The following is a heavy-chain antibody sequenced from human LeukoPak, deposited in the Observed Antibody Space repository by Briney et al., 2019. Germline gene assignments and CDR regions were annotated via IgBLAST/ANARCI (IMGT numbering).Heavy chain of an antibody. CDR3: ARGERNFWSGDFDY. CDR2: ISYDGSNK. J-gene: IGHJ4*02. D-gene: IGHD3-3*01. V-gene: IGHV3-30-3*01. Sequence: PGGSLRLSCAASGFTFSSYAMHWVRQAPGKGLEWVAVISYDGSNKYYADSVKGRFTISRDNSKNTLYLQMNSLRAEDTAVYYCARGERNFWSGDFDYWGQGTLVTVSS. CDR1: GFTFSSYA.